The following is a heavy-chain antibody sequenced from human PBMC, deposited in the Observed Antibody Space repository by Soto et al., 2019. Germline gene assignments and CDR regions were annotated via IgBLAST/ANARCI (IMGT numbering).Heavy chain of an antibody. Sequence: ASVKVSCKASGGTFSSYAISWVRQAPGQGLEWMGGIIPIFGTANYAQKFQGRVTITADESTSTAYMELSSLRSEDTAVYYCARDRRHYYDSSGYYYALDYWGQGTLVTVSS. CDR3: ARDRRHYYDSSGYYYALDY. J-gene: IGHJ4*02. CDR1: GGTFSSYA. V-gene: IGHV1-69*13. D-gene: IGHD3-22*01. CDR2: IIPIFGTA.